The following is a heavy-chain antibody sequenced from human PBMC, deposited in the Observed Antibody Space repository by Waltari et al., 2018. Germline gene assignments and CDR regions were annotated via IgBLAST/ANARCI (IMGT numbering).Heavy chain of an antibody. D-gene: IGHD3-16*02. CDR2: MYSGGST. CDR3: ARDIWGSYRQTY. J-gene: IGHJ4*02. V-gene: IGHV3-53*02. Sequence: EVQLVETGGGLIQPGGSLRLPCAASGFTVSSNYMSWVRQAPGQGLGLVSVMYSGGSTYYAYSVKGRFTISRDNSKNTLYLQMNSLRAEDTAVYYCARDIWGSYRQTYWGQGTLVTVSS. CDR1: GFTVSSNY.